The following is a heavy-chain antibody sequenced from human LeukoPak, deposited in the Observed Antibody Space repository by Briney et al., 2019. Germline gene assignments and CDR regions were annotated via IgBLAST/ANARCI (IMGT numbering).Heavy chain of an antibody. CDR1: GVSIRSSSFY. Sequence: SETLSLTCSVSGVSIRSSSFYWGWIRQPPGKGLEWIGSIYYSGSTYYRPSLKSRVTMSVDTSKNQFSLRLSSVTAADTAVYYCARGLRWDLTISGTSTFDYWGQGSLVTVSS. J-gene: IGHJ4*02. D-gene: IGHD1-26*01. CDR3: ARGLRWDLTISGTSTFDY. CDR2: IYYSGST. V-gene: IGHV4-39*01.